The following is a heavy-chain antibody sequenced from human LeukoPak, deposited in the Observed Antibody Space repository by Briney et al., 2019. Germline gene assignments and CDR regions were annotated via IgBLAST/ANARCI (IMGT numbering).Heavy chain of an antibody. J-gene: IGHJ4*02. D-gene: IGHD2-21*02. CDR2: ISSSSSYI. Sequence: GGSLRLSCAASGFTFSSYSMNWVRQAPGKGLEWVSSISSSSSYIYYADSVKGRFTISRDNAKNSLYLQMNSLRAEDTAVYYCARDPCGGDCPLDYWGQGALVTVSS. CDR1: GFTFSSYS. V-gene: IGHV3-21*01. CDR3: ARDPCGGDCPLDY.